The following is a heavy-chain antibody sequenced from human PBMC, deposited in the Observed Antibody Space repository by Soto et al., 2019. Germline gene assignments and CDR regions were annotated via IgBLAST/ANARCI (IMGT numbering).Heavy chain of an antibody. D-gene: IGHD6-6*01. Sequence: SETLSLTCTVSGGSISSGGYYWSWIRQHPGKGLEWIGYIYYSGSTYYNPSLKSRVTISVDTSKNQFSLKLSSVTAADTAVYYCARVRVAARRASYAIDPWGQGTLVTVSS. J-gene: IGHJ5*02. CDR2: IYYSGST. V-gene: IGHV4-31*03. CDR1: GGSISSGGYY. CDR3: ARVRVAARRASYAIDP.